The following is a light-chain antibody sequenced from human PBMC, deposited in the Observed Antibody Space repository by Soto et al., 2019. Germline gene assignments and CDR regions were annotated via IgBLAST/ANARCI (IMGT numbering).Light chain of an antibody. CDR3: QQYGRSPLN. CDR2: GAS. J-gene: IGKJ4*01. CDR1: QSVSSTY. Sequence: EIVLTQSPGTLSLSPGERATLSCRASQSVSSTYLAWYQQRPGQAPRLLIYGASSRATGVPDRFSGSGSGTDFTLIISRLEPEDFAVYYCQQYGRSPLNFGGGTKVEI. V-gene: IGKV3-20*01.